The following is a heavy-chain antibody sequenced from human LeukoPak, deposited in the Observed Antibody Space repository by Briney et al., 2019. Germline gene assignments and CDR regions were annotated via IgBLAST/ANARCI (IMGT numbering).Heavy chain of an antibody. J-gene: IGHJ6*03. Sequence: GGSLRLSCAASGFTFSSYEMNWVRQAPGKGLEWVSSISSSSSYIYYADSVKGRFTISRDNAKNSLYLQMNSLRAEDTAVYYCAGDEFNYYMDVWGKGTTVTVSS. CDR3: AGDEFNYYMDV. CDR2: ISSSSSYI. CDR1: GFTFSSYE. V-gene: IGHV3-21*01.